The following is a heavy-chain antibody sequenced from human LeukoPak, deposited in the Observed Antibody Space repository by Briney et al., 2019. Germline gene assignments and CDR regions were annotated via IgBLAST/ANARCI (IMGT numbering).Heavy chain of an antibody. CDR2: TYYSGNT. CDR3: ARAPGYYGSGNNRYYYYGMDV. J-gene: IGHJ6*02. V-gene: IGHV4-61*01. Sequence: PSETLSLTCTVSGGSISSSSFYWTWIRRPPGKGLEWIGHTYYSGNTNYNPSLKSRVTISVDTSNNQFSLKLRSVTAADTAVYYCARAPGYYGSGNNRYYYYGMDVWGQGTTVTVSS. CDR1: GGSISSSSFY. D-gene: IGHD3-10*01.